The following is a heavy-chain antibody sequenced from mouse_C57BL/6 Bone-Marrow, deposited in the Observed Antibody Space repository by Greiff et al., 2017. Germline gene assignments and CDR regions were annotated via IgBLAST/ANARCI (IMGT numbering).Heavy chain of an antibody. CDR1: GFNIKDDY. J-gene: IGHJ2*01. Sequence: VQLQQSGAELVRPGASVKLSCPASGFNIKDDYMHWVKQRPQQGLAWIGWIDPENGDTEYASKFQGKATITADTSSNTASLQISSLTAADTAVYYCTRTRGIDYWGQGNTLTVSS. V-gene: IGHV14-4*01. CDR2: IDPENGDT. D-gene: IGHD3-3*01. CDR3: TRTRGIDY.